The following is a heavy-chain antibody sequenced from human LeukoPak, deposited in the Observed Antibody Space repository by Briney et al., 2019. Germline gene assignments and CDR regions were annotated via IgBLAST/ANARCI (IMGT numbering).Heavy chain of an antibody. Sequence: SETLSLTCTVSGGSISSYYWSWIRQPAGKGLEWIGRIYTSGSTNYNPSLKSRVTISVDTSKNQFSLKLSSVTAADAAVYYCARGPYDYVWGSYRYRVGSHGMDVWGQGTTVTVSS. D-gene: IGHD3-16*02. CDR1: GGSISSYY. CDR3: ARGPYDYVWGSYRYRVGSHGMDV. CDR2: IYTSGST. V-gene: IGHV4-4*07. J-gene: IGHJ6*02.